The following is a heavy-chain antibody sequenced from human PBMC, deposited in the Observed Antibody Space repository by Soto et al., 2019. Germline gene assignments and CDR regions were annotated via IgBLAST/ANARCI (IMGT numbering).Heavy chain of an antibody. Sequence: GGSLRLSCAASGFTFSSYWMSWVRKAPGKGLEWVANIKQDGSEKYYVDSVKGRFTISRDNAKNSLYLQMNSLRAEDTAVYYCARDFYGSGSYYTNQQHYYGMDVWGQGTTVTVSS. J-gene: IGHJ6*02. V-gene: IGHV3-7*01. CDR2: IKQDGSEK. CDR3: ARDFYGSGSYYTNQQHYYGMDV. D-gene: IGHD3-10*01. CDR1: GFTFSSYW.